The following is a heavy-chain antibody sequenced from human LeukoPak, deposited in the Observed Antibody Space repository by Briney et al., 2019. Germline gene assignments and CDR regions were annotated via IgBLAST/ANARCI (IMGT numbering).Heavy chain of an antibody. J-gene: IGHJ3*02. CDR2: INWNGDNT. V-gene: IGHV3-20*04. CDR3: ARNFDFSSFDI. D-gene: IGHD3-3*01. CDR1: GFTFDDYG. Sequence: PGGSLRLSCAASGFTFDDYGMSWVRQAPGKGLEWVSGINWNGDNTAYADSVKGRITVSRDNAKNSLYLQMNSLRVKDTALYYCARNFDFSSFDIWGRGTMVTVSS.